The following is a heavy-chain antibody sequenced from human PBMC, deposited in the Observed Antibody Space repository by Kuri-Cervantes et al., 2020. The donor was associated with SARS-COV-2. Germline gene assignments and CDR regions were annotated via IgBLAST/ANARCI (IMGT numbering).Heavy chain of an antibody. CDR3: ASQLSGGASEYYFDY. V-gene: IGHV1-2*06. Sequence: ASVKVSCKASGYTFTGYYMHWVRQAPGQGLEWMGRINPNSGGTNYAQKFQGRVTMTRDTSISTAYMELSRLRSDDTAVYYCASQLSGGASEYYFDYWGQGTRVTVSS. J-gene: IGHJ4*02. CDR2: INPNSGGT. CDR1: GYTFTGYY. D-gene: IGHD2-15*01.